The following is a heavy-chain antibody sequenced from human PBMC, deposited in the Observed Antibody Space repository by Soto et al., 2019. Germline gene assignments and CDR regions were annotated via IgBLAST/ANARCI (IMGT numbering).Heavy chain of an antibody. V-gene: IGHV1-69*08. CDR1: GGSFSSYT. J-gene: IGHJ6*02. CDR3: ARDEDYYYYGIDV. CDR2: IIPILGMA. Sequence: QVQLVQSGAEVKKPGSSVKVSCKASGGSFSSYTISWVRQAPGQGLGWMGRIIPILGMANYAQKFQGRVTITANKSTNTAYMEQSSLRSEDTAAYYCARDEDYYYYGIDVWGQGTTVTVSS.